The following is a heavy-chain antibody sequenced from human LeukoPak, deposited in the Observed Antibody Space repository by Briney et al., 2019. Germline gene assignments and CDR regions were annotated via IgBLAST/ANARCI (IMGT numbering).Heavy chain of an antibody. V-gene: IGHV3-23*01. J-gene: IGHJ4*02. CDR2: ISGSGDNT. D-gene: IGHD3-16*01. Sequence: GGTLRLSCAASGFTFSSHGMSWVRQAPGKGLEWVSTISGSGDNTYYADSVKGRFTISRDNSKNTLYLQMNSLRAEDTAVYYCARDVDDYVWDWGQGTLVTVSS. CDR1: GFTFSSHG. CDR3: ARDVDDYVWD.